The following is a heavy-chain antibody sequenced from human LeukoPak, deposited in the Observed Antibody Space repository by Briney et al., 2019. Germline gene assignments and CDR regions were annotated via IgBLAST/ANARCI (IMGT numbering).Heavy chain of an antibody. D-gene: IGHD2-2*02. CDR1: GGSISSGSYY. CDR2: IYTSGST. CDR3: ARCTSTSCYNFDY. Sequence: SQTLSLTCTVSGGSISSGSYYWSWIRQPAGKGLEWVGRIYTSGSTNYNPSLKSRVTISVDTSKNQFSLKLSSVTAADTAVYYCARCTSTSCYNFDYWGQGTLVTVSS. V-gene: IGHV4-61*02. J-gene: IGHJ4*02.